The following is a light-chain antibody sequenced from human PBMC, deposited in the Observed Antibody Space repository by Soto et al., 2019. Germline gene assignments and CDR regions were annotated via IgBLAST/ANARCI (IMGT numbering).Light chain of an antibody. V-gene: IGLV2-11*01. Sequence: QSALTQPRSVSGSPGQSVTISCTGSSSDVGSYNYVSWYQHYPGRAPKLMIYDVTKRPSGVPDRFSGSKSGNTASLTISGLQDEDEADYYCCSYAGSYTYVFGIGTKVTVL. CDR3: CSYAGSYTYV. CDR1: SSDVGSYNY. J-gene: IGLJ1*01. CDR2: DVT.